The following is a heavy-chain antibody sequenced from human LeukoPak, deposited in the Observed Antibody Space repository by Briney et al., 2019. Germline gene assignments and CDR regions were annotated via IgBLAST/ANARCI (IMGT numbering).Heavy chain of an antibody. CDR2: VRYEGSNK. Sequence: GGTLRLSSAAPGFTFSSYGMHWGRKGAGKGREGGADVRYEGSNKYYAESVKGGLTISREKGKNTTYLQMNSLRAEDRAVFDCAKVGSSGWSAYYYYYMDVWGKGTTVTVSS. CDR3: AKVGSSGWSAYYYYYMDV. J-gene: IGHJ6*03. D-gene: IGHD6-19*01. CDR1: GFTFSSYG. V-gene: IGHV3-33*03.